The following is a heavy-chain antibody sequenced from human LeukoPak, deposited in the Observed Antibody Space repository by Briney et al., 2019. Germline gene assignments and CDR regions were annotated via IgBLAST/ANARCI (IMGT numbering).Heavy chain of an antibody. CDR2: IRGNGVTT. V-gene: IGHV3-23*01. J-gene: IGHJ4*02. D-gene: IGHD6-13*01. Sequence: GGSLRLSCAASGFTFSSYGMNWVRQAPGKGLEWVSGIRGNGVTTYYADSVKGRFTVSRDNSKNTLYLQTNSLRVEDTAVYYCAKHSSSWYPNTPIDYWGQGALVTVSS. CDR1: GFTFSSYG. CDR3: AKHSSSWYPNTPIDY.